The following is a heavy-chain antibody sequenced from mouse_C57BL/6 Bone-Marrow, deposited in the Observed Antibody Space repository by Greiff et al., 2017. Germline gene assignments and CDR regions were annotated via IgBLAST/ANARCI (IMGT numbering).Heavy chain of an antibody. J-gene: IGHJ4*01. CDR1: GYTFTGYW. CDR2: ILPGSGST. V-gene: IGHV1-9*01. Sequence: VMLVESGAELMKPGASVKLSCKATGYTFTGYWIEWVKQRPGHGLEWIGEILPGSGSTNYNEKFKGKATFTADTSYTAAYMQLSSLATEDSAIYYCARRWLLPYYYAMDYWGQGTSVTVSS. CDR3: ARRWLLPYYYAMDY. D-gene: IGHD2-3*01.